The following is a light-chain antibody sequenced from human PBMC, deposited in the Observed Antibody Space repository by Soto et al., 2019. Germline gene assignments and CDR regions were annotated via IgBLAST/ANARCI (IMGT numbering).Light chain of an antibody. CDR3: QQYTT. J-gene: IGKJ2*01. CDR1: QSVSSNY. Sequence: EVVLTQSPGTLSLSPGERATLSCRASQSVSSNYLAWYQQKPGQAPSLLIYGASSRATGIPDRFSGSGSGTDFTLTISRLEPEDFAIYYCQQYTTFGQGTKLEIK. CDR2: GAS. V-gene: IGKV3-20*01.